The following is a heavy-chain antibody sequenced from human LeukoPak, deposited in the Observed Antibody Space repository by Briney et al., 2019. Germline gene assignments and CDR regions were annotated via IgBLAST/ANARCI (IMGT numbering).Heavy chain of an antibody. CDR1: GFTFDDYT. V-gene: IGHV3-43*01. J-gene: IGHJ4*02. D-gene: IGHD1-26*01. CDR3: AKGAGELLDHYCFDY. CDR2: ISWDGGST. Sequence: SGGSLRLSCAASGFTFDDYTMHWVRQAPGKGLEWVSLISWDGGSTYYAASVKGRFTISRDNSKNSLYLQMNSLRTEDTALYYCAKGAGELLDHYCFDYWGQGTLVTVSS.